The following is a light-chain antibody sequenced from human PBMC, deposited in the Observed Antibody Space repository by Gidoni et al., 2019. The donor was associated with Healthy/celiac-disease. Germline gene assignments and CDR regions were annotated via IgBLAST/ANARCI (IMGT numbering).Light chain of an antibody. CDR1: QDISNY. J-gene: IGKJ4*01. V-gene: IGKV1-33*01. CDR3: QQYDNLPLT. Sequence: DIHMTLSPSSLSASVGDRVTITCQASQDISNYLNWYQQKPGKAPKLLIYDASNLERGVPSRFSGSGSGTDFTFTISSLQPEDIATYYCQQYDNLPLTFXGXTKVEIK. CDR2: DAS.